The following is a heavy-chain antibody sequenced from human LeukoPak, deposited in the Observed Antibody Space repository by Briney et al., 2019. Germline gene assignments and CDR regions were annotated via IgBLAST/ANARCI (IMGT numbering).Heavy chain of an antibody. D-gene: IGHD2-15*01. V-gene: IGHV3-21*01. CDR3: AREGGFCFGETCRYFDY. CDR2: INSHNYI. CDR1: GFTFSNYG. Sequence: GGSLRLSCAASGFTFSNYGMNWVRQAPGKGLEWVSSINSHNYIYYADSVKGRFTISRDNAKNSLYLQMDSLGGEDTAVYYCAREGGFCFGETCRYFDYWGQGTLVTVSS. J-gene: IGHJ4*02.